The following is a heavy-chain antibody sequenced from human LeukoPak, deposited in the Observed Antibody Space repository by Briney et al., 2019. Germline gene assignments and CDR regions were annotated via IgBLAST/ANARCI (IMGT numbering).Heavy chain of an antibody. CDR1: GFTFSTYL. CDR3: ARGYRSGWLDF. V-gene: IGHV3-30-3*01. J-gene: IGHJ4*02. Sequence: PGRSLRLSCAASGFTFSTYLMHWVRQDPGKGLEWVALISNDGSNKYYADSVKGRFTISRDTSNNTLFLQMNSLTADDTAVYYCARGYRSGWLDFWGQGTLVTVSS. D-gene: IGHD6-19*01. CDR2: ISNDGSNK.